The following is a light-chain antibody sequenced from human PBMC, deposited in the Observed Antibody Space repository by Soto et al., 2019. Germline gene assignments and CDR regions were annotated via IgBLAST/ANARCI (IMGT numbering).Light chain of an antibody. J-gene: IGKJ2*01. Sequence: IVLTQSPGTLSLSPGERATLSCRASQSVSSSYLAWYQQKPGQAPRLLIHGVSTRATGIPDRFSGSGSGTDFTLTISRLEPEDFAVYYCQQYVTSPYIFGQGTNLEIK. V-gene: IGKV3-20*01. CDR3: QQYVTSPYI. CDR1: QSVSSSY. CDR2: GVS.